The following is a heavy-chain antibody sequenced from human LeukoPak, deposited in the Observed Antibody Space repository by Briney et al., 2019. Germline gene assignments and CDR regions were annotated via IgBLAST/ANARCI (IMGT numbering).Heavy chain of an antibody. CDR2: ISAYNGNT. CDR3: AREKYATYYYGSGSYSLVGWFDP. J-gene: IGHJ5*02. V-gene: IGHV1-18*01. D-gene: IGHD3-10*01. Sequence: ASVKVSCKASGYTFTSYGISWVRQAPGQGLEWKGWISAYNGNTNYAQKLQGRVTMTTDTSTSTAYMELRSLRSDDTAVYYCAREKYATYYYGSGSYSLVGWFDPWGQGTLVTVSS. CDR1: GYTFTSYG.